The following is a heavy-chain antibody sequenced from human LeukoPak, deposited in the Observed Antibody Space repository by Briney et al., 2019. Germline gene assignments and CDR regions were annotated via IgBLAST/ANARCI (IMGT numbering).Heavy chain of an antibody. D-gene: IGHD2-15*01. CDR2: IYYSGST. J-gene: IGHJ3*02. CDR3: ARHSYCSGGSCYRFDAFDI. Sequence: PSETLSLTCTVSGSSISSSSYYWGWIRQPPGKGLEWIGSIYYSGSTYYNPSLKSRVTISVDTSKNQFSLKLSSVTAADTAVYYCARHSYCSGGSCYRFDAFDIWGQGTMVTVSS. CDR1: GSSISSSSYY. V-gene: IGHV4-39*01.